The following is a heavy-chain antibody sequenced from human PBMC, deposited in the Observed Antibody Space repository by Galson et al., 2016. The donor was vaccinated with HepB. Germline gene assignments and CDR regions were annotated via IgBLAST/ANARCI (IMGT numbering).Heavy chain of an antibody. CDR2: ISGSGGNT. CDR1: GFTFSSYA. J-gene: IGHJ2*01. Sequence: SLRLSCAASGFTFSSYAMGWVRQAPGKGLEWVSSISGSGGNTYYADSVKGRFPISRDNSKNPLYLQMNSLRAEDTALYYCGKDTAGSGRFLYGYFDLWGRGTLVTVSS. V-gene: IGHV3-23*01. D-gene: IGHD6-19*01. CDR3: GKDTAGSGRFLYGYFDL.